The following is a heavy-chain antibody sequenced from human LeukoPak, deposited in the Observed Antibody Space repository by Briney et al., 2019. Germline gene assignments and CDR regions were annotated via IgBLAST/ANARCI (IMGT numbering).Heavy chain of an antibody. CDR1: GSTCTSYA. CDR2: INAGNGNT. V-gene: IGHV1-3*01. D-gene: IGHD5-12*01. CDR3: AVEGGYDLDYFDY. J-gene: IGHJ4*02. Sequence: DSVKASCKASGSTCTSYAKHWMRQAPGQRLEWLGWINAGNGNTKYSQTFQGRVTITRDTSASTAYMELSSLRSEDTAVYYCAVEGGYDLDYFDYWGPGTLVTVSS.